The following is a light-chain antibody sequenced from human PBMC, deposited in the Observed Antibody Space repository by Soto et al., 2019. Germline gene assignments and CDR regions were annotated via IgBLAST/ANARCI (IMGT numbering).Light chain of an antibody. CDR1: QSVSSN. V-gene: IGKV3-15*01. CDR3: QQYNNWPLT. J-gene: IGKJ1*01. CDR2: GAS. Sequence: EIVLTQSPATLSLSPGERATLSCRASQSVSSNLAWYQQKPGQAPRLLIYGASTRATGIPARFSGSGSGTELTITISSLQSEDFEVYYCQQYNNWPLTFGQGTKVDIK.